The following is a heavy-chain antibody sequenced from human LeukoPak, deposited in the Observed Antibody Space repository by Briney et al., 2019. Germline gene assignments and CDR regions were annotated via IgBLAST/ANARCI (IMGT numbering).Heavy chain of an antibody. Sequence: SETLSLTCTVSGGSISSSSYYWGWIRQPPGKGLEWIGSIYYSGSTNYNPSLKSRVTISVDTSKNQFSLKLSSVTAADTAVYYCARRVVVVAATHFDYWGQGTLVTVSS. V-gene: IGHV4-39*07. D-gene: IGHD2-15*01. CDR1: GGSISSSSYY. CDR2: IYYSGST. J-gene: IGHJ4*02. CDR3: ARRVVVVAATHFDY.